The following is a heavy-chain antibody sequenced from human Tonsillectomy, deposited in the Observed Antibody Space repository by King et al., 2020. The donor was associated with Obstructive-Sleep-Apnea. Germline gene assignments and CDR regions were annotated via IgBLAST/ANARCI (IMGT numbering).Heavy chain of an antibody. CDR3: AKSPDYYDSDGYYTGWFDL. CDR2: INFIGVGT. V-gene: IGHV3-23*04. CDR1: GFTFSSYA. Sequence: VQLVESGGGLVQPGGSLRLSCAASGFTFSSYAMSWVRQAPGKGLEWVSAINFIGVGTYYADPVKGRFTISRDNSMNTLYLQMNSLRAGDTAVYYCAKSPDYYDSDGYYTGWFDLWGRGTLVTVSS. D-gene: IGHD3-22*01. J-gene: IGHJ5*02.